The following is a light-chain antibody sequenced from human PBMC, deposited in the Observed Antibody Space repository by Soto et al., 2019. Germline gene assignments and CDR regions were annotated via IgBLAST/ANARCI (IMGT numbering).Light chain of an antibody. J-gene: IGLJ1*01. V-gene: IGLV2-14*01. CDR2: EVS. CDR1: SSDVGSYTY. CDR3: SSYTSSSTL. Sequence: QSALTQPASVSGSPAQSITISCSGTSSDVGSYTYVSWYQQHPGKAPKLMIYEVSDRPSGISSRFSGSKSGNTASLTISGLQTEDEADYYCSSYTSSSTLFGTGTKVTAL.